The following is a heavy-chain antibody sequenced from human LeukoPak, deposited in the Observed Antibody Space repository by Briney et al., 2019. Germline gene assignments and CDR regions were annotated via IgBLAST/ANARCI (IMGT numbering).Heavy chain of an antibody. D-gene: IGHD1-26*01. CDR2: ISSSSSTI. CDR1: GFTFSSYS. V-gene: IGHV3-48*04. Sequence: GGSLRLSCAASGFTFSSYSMNWVRQAPGKGLGWGSYISSSSSTIYYADSVKGRFTISRDNAKNSLYLQMNSLRAEDTAVYYCASLVGATGGVDYWGQGTLVTVSS. J-gene: IGHJ4*02. CDR3: ASLVGATGGVDY.